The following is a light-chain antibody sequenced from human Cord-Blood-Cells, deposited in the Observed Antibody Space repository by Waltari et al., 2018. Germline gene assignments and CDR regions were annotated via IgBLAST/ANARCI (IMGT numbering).Light chain of an antibody. V-gene: IGKV1-39*01. Sequence: DIQMTQFPSSLSASVGDRVTITCRASQSISSYLNWYQQKPGKAPKLLIYAASSLQSGVPSRFSGSGSGTDFTLTISSLQPEDFATYDCQQSYSTPPTWTFGQGTKVEIK. J-gene: IGKJ1*01. CDR1: QSISSY. CDR2: AAS. CDR3: QQSYSTPPTWT.